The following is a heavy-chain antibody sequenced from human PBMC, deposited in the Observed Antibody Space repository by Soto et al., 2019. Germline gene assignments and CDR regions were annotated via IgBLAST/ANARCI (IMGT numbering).Heavy chain of an antibody. J-gene: IGHJ4*02. CDR3: ARTDTAMVKGDY. Sequence: SVKVSCKASGGTFSSYAISWVRQAPGQGLEWMGGIIPIFGTANYAQKFQGRVTITADESTSTAYMELSSLRSEDTAVYYCARTDTAMVKGDYWGQGTLVTVSS. V-gene: IGHV1-69*13. D-gene: IGHD5-18*01. CDR2: IIPIFGTA. CDR1: GGTFSSYA.